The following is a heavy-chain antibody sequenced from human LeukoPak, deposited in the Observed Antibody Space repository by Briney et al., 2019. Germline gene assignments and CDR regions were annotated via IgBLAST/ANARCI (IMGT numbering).Heavy chain of an antibody. Sequence: GGSLRLSCAASGFTFSSYDMHWVRQPIGKGLEWVSAIGTDDDTYYPGSVKGRFTISRENAKNSLYLQMNSLRAGDTAVYYCARGGTSTLIDYWGQGTLVTVCS. CDR2: IGTDDDT. J-gene: IGHJ4*02. V-gene: IGHV3-13*01. CDR1: GFTFSSYD. CDR3: ARGGTSTLIDY. D-gene: IGHD5/OR15-5a*01.